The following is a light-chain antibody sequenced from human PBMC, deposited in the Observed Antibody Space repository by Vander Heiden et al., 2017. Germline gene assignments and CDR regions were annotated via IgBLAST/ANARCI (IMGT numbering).Light chain of an antibody. CDR2: AAS. J-gene: IGKJ4*01. Sequence: DIQMTQSPSSLSASVGDRVTITCRASQSISSYLNWYQQKPGKAPKLLIYAASSWQSGVPSRFSGSGYGTDFTLTISSLQPEDFAPYYCQQTDSTPPLTFGGGTKVEIK. V-gene: IGKV1-39*01. CDR1: QSISSY. CDR3: QQTDSTPPLT.